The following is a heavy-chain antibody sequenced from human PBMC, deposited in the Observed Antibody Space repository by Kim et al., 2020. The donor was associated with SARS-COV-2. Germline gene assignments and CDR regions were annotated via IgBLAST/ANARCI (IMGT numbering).Heavy chain of an antibody. CDR1: GFTFSNTA. CDR2: FGSTSRT. D-gene: IGHD6-19*01. Sequence: GGSLRLSCAASGFTFSNTAMGWVRQAPGKGLEWVSTFGSTSRTYYVDSVKGRFTISKDNSKNTLYLQLNSLRAEDTAVYYCAKVSSGWSFDYWGQGTLVTVSS. J-gene: IGHJ4*02. CDR3: AKVSSGWSFDY. V-gene: IGHV3-23*01.